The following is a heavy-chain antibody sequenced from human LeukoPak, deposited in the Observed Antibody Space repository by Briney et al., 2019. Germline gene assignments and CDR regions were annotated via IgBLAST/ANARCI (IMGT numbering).Heavy chain of an antibody. V-gene: IGHV4-34*01. CDR1: GGPFSGYY. Sequence: SETLSLTCAVYGGPFSGYYWSWIRQPPGKGLEWIGEINHSGTINYNPSLKSRVTISVDTSKKQFSLNLISVTAADTAVYYCARGPRYCSSTSCYVRKHDYWGQGTLVTVSS. CDR2: INHSGTI. CDR3: ARGPRYCSSTSCYVRKHDY. J-gene: IGHJ4*02. D-gene: IGHD2-2*01.